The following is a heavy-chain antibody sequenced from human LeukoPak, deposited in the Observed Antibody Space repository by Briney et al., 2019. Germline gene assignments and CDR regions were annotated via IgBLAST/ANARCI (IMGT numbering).Heavy chain of an antibody. V-gene: IGHV4-39*01. J-gene: IGHJ4*02. CDR2: IYYSGST. CDR1: GGSISSSSYY. D-gene: IGHD3-22*01. CDR3: AGRYFYDSGGYYYYFDY. Sequence: SETLSLTCTVSGGSISSSSYYWGWIRQPPGKGLEWIGSIYYSGSTYYNPSLKSRVTISVDTSKNQFSLKLSSVTAADTAVYYCAGRYFYDSGGYYYYFDYWGQGTLVTVSS.